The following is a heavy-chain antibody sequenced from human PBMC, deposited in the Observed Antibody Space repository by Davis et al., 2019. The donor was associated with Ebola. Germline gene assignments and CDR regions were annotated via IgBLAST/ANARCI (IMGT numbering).Heavy chain of an antibody. V-gene: IGHV4-39*07. CDR3: ARLSGLFSSSSGALYFVL. D-gene: IGHD6-6*01. CDR2: IYYNGRT. J-gene: IGHJ2*01. CDR1: GGSISSGTYY. Sequence: SETLSPTCSVSGGSISSGTYYWGCVRQPPGKGLEWIGSIYYNGRTYYSPSLEGRVTRLLDTSNHQFSLKLGSVPAADTVVYFCARLSGLFSSSSGALYFVLWGRGTLVSVSS.